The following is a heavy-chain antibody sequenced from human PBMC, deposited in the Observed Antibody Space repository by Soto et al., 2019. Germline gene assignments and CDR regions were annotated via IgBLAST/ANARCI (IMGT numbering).Heavy chain of an antibody. Sequence: QVQLVQSGAEVKKPGSSVKVSCKASGGTFSSYAISWVRQAPGQGLEWMGGIIPIFGTANYAQKFQGRVTITADKSTSTAYMELSSLRSEDTAVYYCAREVPDSSSSGYYYYGMDVWGQGTTVTVSS. CDR3: AREVPDSSSSGYYYYGMDV. CDR2: IIPIFGTA. V-gene: IGHV1-69*06. J-gene: IGHJ6*02. D-gene: IGHD6-6*01. CDR1: GGTFSSYA.